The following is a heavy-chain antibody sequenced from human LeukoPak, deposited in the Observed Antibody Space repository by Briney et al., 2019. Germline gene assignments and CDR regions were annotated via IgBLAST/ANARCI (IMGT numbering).Heavy chain of an antibody. CDR3: ARGSSYLIDY. D-gene: IGHD6-6*01. Sequence: GRSLRLSCTASGFAFNRYGMHWVRQAPGKGLEWVAFIRYDGSNKYYADSVKGRFTISRDNSKNTLYLQMNSLRAEDTAVYYCARGSSYLIDYWGQGTLVTVSS. CDR2: IRYDGSNK. J-gene: IGHJ4*02. CDR1: GFAFNRYG. V-gene: IGHV3-30*02.